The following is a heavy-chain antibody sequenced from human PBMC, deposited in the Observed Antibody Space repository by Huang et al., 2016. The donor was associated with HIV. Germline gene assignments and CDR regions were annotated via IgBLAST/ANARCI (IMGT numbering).Heavy chain of an antibody. Sequence: EVQLLESGGGLVRPGGSLRLSCAASGVTFSRYAMGWVRQGTVKGVEGVSGISRNGETSDYTDSVKGRFTISRDNSKNTVSMQMHSLRVEDTAVYYCAKGRATILDRLDSWGQGTLVTVSS. CDR2: ISRNGETS. J-gene: IGHJ4*02. CDR3: AKGRATILDRLDS. V-gene: IGHV3-23*01. CDR1: GVTFSRYA. D-gene: IGHD3-3*01.